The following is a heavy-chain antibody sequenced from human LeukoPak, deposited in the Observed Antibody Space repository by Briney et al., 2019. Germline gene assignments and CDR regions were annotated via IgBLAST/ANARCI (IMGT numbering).Heavy chain of an antibody. D-gene: IGHD3-10*01. CDR1: GFTFSSYS. Sequence: PGGSLRLSCAAAGFTFSSYSMNWVRQAPGKGLEWVAFIRYDGSDKYYADSVKGRFTISRDNSKNTLSLKMNSLRPEDTAVYYCTRAGGLVRGVHYYYYMDVWGKGTTVTISS. J-gene: IGHJ6*03. V-gene: IGHV3-30*02. CDR3: TRAGGLVRGVHYYYYMDV. CDR2: IRYDGSDK.